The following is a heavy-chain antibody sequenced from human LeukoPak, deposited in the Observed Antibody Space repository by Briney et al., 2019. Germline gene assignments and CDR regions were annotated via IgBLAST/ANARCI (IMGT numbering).Heavy chain of an antibody. CDR1: GGSISSGSHF. Sequence: PSETLSLTCSVFGGSISSGSHFWSWIRQLPGKGLEWLGYVDYSGTIYYNSSLESRLTLSVDTSNSQFSLDLRSMTAADTAVYYCARGRLARIPYLVSWGQGALVAVSS. CDR3: ARGRLARIPYLVS. D-gene: IGHD6-19*01. CDR2: VDYSGTI. J-gene: IGHJ4*02. V-gene: IGHV4-31*03.